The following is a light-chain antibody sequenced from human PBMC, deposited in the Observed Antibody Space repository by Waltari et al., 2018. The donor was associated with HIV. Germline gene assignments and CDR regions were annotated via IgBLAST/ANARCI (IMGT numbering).Light chain of an antibody. Sequence: EIVMTQSPVTVSVSPGERATLSCRASQSVSSRLAWYQQNPGQPPRLLIYDTSTRAIGIPARFSGSGSGTEFTLTISSLQSEDLAVYYCQQYSHWPPMTFGQGTKVEIK. CDR1: QSVSSR. CDR3: QQYSHWPPMT. V-gene: IGKV3-15*01. J-gene: IGKJ1*01. CDR2: DTS.